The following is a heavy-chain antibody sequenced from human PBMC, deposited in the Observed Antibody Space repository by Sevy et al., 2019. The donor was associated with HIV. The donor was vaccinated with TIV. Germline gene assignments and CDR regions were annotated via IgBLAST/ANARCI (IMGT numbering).Heavy chain of an antibody. CDR1: GFTLSNYA. Sequence: GGSLRLSCAATGFTLSNYAMHWVRQAPGKGMEWVAIIWSDGAYQYHGDSVKGRFTISRDNSKNTLYLQMNNVRVDDTAVYYCARGGYYYDNAAYYALDSWGQGTLVTVSS. V-gene: IGHV3-33*01. J-gene: IGHJ4*02. D-gene: IGHD3-22*01. CDR2: IWSDGAYQ. CDR3: ARGGYYYDNAAYYALDS.